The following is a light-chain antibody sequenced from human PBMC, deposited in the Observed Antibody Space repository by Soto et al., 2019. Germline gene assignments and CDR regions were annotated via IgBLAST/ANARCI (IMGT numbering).Light chain of an antibody. CDR3: QTWGTGFQV. CDR1: SGHSSYA. Sequence: QLVLTQSPSASASLGASVTLTCTLSSGHSSYAIAWHQKQPGKGPRYLMDLNNDGSHTKGDGIPDRFSGSSSGAERYLIFASLQSEDEADYYCQTWGTGFQVFGGGTKVTVL. J-gene: IGLJ2*01. CDR2: LNNDGSH. V-gene: IGLV4-69*01.